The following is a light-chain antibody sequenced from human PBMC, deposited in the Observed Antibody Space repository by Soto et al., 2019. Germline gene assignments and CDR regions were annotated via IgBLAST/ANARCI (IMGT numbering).Light chain of an antibody. CDR2: DAS. V-gene: IGKV3-11*01. Sequence: EIVLTQSPATLSLSPGERATLSCRASQSVSSYLAWYQQKPGQAPRLLIYDASNRATGIPARFSGSGSGTDFTLTISSLEPEDFAVYYCQQRSNRPPDKYTFGQGTKLEI. J-gene: IGKJ2*01. CDR1: QSVSSY. CDR3: QQRSNRPPDKYT.